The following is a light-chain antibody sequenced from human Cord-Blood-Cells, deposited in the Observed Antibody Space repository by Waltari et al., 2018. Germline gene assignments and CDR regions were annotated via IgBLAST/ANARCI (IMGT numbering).Light chain of an antibody. J-gene: IGLJ3*02. V-gene: IGLV1-47*01. CDR2: RNN. CDR3: AAWDDSLSGRV. Sequence: QSVLTQPPSASGTPRQRVPISCSGSSSNIGSNYVYWYQQLPGTAPKLLIYRNNQRPSGVPDRFSGSKSGTSASLAISGLRSEDEADYYCAAWDDSLSGRVFGGGTKLTVL. CDR1: SSNIGSNY.